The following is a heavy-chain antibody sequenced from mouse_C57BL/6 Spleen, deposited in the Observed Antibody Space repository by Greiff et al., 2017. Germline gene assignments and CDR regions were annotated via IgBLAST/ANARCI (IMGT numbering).Heavy chain of an antibody. V-gene: IGHV1-80*01. CDR3: ARGGYYDYAMDY. D-gene: IGHD2-3*01. CDR2: IYPGDGDT. CDR1: GYAFSSYW. Sequence: VQLQQSRAELVKPGASVKISCKASGYAFSSYWMNWVKQRPGKGLEWIGQIYPGDGDTNYNGKFKGKATLTADKSSSTAYMQLSSLTSEDSAVYFCARGGYYDYAMDYWGQGTSVTVSS. J-gene: IGHJ4*01.